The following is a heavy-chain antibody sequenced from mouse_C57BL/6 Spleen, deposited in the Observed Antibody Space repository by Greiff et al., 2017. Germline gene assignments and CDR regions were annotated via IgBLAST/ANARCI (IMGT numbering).Heavy chain of an antibody. CDR2: IYPGDGDT. D-gene: IGHD2-3*01. V-gene: IGHV1-82*01. CDR1: GYAFSSSW. Sequence: QVQLQQSGPELVKPGASVKISCKASGYAFSSSWMNWVKQRPGKGLEWIGRIYPGDGDTNYNGKFKGKATLTADKSSSTAYMQLSSLTSEDSAVYFCARSGIYDGYFWGQGTTLTVSS. CDR3: ARSGIYDGYF. J-gene: IGHJ2*01.